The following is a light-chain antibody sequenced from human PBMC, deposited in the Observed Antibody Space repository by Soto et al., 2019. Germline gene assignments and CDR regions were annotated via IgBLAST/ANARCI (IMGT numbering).Light chain of an antibody. J-gene: IGKJ2*01. CDR3: QQYYSTPPYT. CDR1: QSLLFSSNNKNY. V-gene: IGKV4-1*01. CDR2: WAS. Sequence: IVMTQSPDSLAVSLGEGATINCRSSQSLLFSSNNKNYLAWYQQKPGQPPKVLIYWASTRESGVPERFSGSGSGTDFTLTISSLQAEDVAVYYCQQYYSTPPYTFGQGTKLEIK.